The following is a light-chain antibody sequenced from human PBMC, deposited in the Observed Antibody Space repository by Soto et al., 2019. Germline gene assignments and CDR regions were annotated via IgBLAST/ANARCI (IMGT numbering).Light chain of an antibody. CDR1: QDIRND. CDR3: LQHNSYPWT. Sequence: DIQMTQSPSSLSASVGDRVTITCRASQDIRNDLGRYQQKPGKAPKRLIYAASSLQRGVPSRFSGRGSGTEFTLTINSLQPEDFATYYCLQHNSYPWTFGQGTKVEIK. J-gene: IGKJ1*01. V-gene: IGKV1-17*01. CDR2: AAS.